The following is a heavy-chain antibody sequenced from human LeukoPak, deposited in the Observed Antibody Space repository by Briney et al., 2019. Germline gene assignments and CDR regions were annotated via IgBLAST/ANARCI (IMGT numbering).Heavy chain of an antibody. CDR1: GFIFEDFA. V-gene: IGHV3-7*01. Sequence: PGGSLRLSCAPSGFIFEDFAMHWVRQAPGKGLEWVANINRDGSGKYYVDSVKGRFIISRDNAKNSLYLQMNSLGADDTAVYYCEGGPGYWGQGTLVTVSS. D-gene: IGHD2-15*01. J-gene: IGHJ4*02. CDR2: INRDGSGK. CDR3: EGGPGY.